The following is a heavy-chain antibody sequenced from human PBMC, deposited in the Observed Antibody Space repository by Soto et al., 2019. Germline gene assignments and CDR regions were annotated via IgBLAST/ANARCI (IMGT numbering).Heavy chain of an antibody. V-gene: IGHV1-69*02. CDR2: IIPILGIA. CDR3: ASSGVVVVPAAMFGAFDI. CDR1: GGTFSSYT. Sequence: SVKVSCKASGGTFSSYTISWVRQAPGQGLEWMGRIIPILGIANYAQKFQGRVTITADKSTSTAYMELSSLRSEDTAVYYCASSGVVVVPAAMFGAFDIWGQGTMVTVSS. D-gene: IGHD2-2*01. J-gene: IGHJ3*02.